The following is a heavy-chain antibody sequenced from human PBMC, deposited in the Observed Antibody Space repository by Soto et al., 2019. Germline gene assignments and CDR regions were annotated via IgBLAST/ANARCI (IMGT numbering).Heavy chain of an antibody. CDR2: LRAGGDRP. J-gene: IGHJ2*01. CDR1: DFAFESSA. Sequence: EVQLLESGGGLVQPGGSLRLSCVASDFAFESSAMSWVRQAPGKGPQWVSTLRAGGDRPSYGDSVNGRFTISRDNSRVYFFLQMDAVRVEDTAVYYCAGGVWGFLEPFWYFDLWGRCTLVVVS. V-gene: IGHV3-23*01. CDR3: AGGVWGFLEPFWYFDL. D-gene: IGHD2-8*02.